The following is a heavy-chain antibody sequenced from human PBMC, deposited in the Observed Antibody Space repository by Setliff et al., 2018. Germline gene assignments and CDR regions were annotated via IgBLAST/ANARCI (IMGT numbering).Heavy chain of an antibody. CDR3: ARNTDLRNGFDY. CDR2: IGDSGNSA. CDR1: GFTFSSYA. V-gene: IGHV3-48*01. J-gene: IGHJ4*02. D-gene: IGHD5-18*01. Sequence: GGSLRLSCTASGFTFSSYAMSWVRQAPGKGLEWVSSIGDSGNSAYYAGSVKGRFTISRDNANQSLYLQMNSLRAEDTAVYYCARNTDLRNGFDYWGQGTLVTVSS.